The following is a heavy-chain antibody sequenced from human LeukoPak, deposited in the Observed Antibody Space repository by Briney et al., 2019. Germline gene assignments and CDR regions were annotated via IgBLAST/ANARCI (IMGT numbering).Heavy chain of an antibody. D-gene: IGHD6-6*01. J-gene: IGHJ6*03. Sequence: SETLSLTCTVSGGSISSYYWSWIRQPAGKGLEWIGRIYTSGSTNYNPTLKSRVTISVDTSKNQFSLKLSSVTAADTAVYYCARSTRLGIAARPLAYYYYMDVWGKGTTVTVSS. CDR3: ARSTRLGIAARPLAYYYYMDV. V-gene: IGHV4-4*07. CDR2: IYTSGST. CDR1: GGSISSYY.